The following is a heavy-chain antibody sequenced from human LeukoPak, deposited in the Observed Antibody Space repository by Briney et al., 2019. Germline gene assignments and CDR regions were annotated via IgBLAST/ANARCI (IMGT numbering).Heavy chain of an antibody. Sequence: GGPLRLSCAASGFTFSSYEMIWVRQAPGKGLEGVSYISSSGSTIYYADSVKGRFTISRDNAKNSLYLQMNRLRAEDTAVYYCAEIGITMIGGVWGKGTTVTISS. V-gene: IGHV3-48*03. D-gene: IGHD3-10*02. CDR1: GFTFSSYE. CDR3: AEIGITMIGGV. CDR2: ISSSGSTI. J-gene: IGHJ6*04.